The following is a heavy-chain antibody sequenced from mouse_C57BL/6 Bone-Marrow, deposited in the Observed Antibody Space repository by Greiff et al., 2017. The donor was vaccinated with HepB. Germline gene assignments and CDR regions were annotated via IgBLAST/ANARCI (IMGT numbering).Heavy chain of an antibody. CDR3: ARLIITTVVAFYWYFDV. D-gene: IGHD1-1*01. V-gene: IGHV5-12*01. J-gene: IGHJ1*03. Sequence: EVQPVESGGGLVQPGGSLKLSCAASGFTFSDYYMYWVRQTPEKRLEWVAYISNGGGSTYYPDTVKGRFTISRDNAKNTLYLQMSRLKSEDTAMYYCARLIITTVVAFYWYFDVWGTGTTVTVSS. CDR2: ISNGGGST. CDR1: GFTFSDYY.